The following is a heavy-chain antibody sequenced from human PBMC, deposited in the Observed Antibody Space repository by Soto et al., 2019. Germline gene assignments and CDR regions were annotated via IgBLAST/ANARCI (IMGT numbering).Heavy chain of an antibody. Sequence: QVQLVESGGGVVQPGRSLRLSCEASGFTFRSHGMHWVGQAPGKGLEWLAVIWYDGSEKYYADSVKGRFTISRDNSKNTLYLQMNSLTVEDTAVYYCARWSDNKVVDPWGQGTVVTVS. CDR3: ARWSDNKVVDP. CDR1: GFTFRSHG. D-gene: IGHD1-1*01. V-gene: IGHV3-33*01. CDR2: IWYDGSEK. J-gene: IGHJ5*02.